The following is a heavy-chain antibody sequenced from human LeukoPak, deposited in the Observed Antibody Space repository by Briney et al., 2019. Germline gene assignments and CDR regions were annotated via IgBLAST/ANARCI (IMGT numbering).Heavy chain of an antibody. CDR3: ATLSGDS. CDR1: GGSIVTSAYS. Sequence: SETLSLTCSVSGGSIVTSAYSWGWVRQPPGKGLEYIGNIYYSGSAYYNPSLKSRVTLSVDTSNRQFSLSRTSVTAADTAVYYCATLSGDSWGHGTLVTVSS. J-gene: IGHJ5*01. CDR2: IYYSGSA. V-gene: IGHV4-39*01. D-gene: IGHD3-16*02.